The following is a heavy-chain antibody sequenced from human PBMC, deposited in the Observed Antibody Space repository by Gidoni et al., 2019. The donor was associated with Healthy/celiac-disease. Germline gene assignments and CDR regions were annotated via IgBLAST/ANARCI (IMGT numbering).Heavy chain of an antibody. J-gene: IGHJ6*04. CDR2: INHSGST. Sequence: QVQLQQWGAGLLKPSETLSLTCAVYGGSFSGSYWSWIRQPPGKGLEWIGEINHSGSTNYNPSLKSRVTISVDTSKNQFSLKLSSVTAADTAVYYCARDQAAAGSSYYYGMDVWGKGTTVTVSS. D-gene: IGHD6-13*01. CDR3: ARDQAAAGSSYYYGMDV. V-gene: IGHV4-34*01. CDR1: GGSFSGSY.